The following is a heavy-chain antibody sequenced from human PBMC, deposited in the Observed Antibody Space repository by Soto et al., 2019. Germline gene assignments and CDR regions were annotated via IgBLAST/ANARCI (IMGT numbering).Heavy chain of an antibody. CDR3: ARSVGAALSDY. CDR1: RYTFTSYA. CDR2: INVGNGNT. V-gene: IGHV1-3*01. Sequence: QVQLVQSGAEVKKPGASVKVSCEASRYTFTSYAIHWVRQAPGQRLEWMGWINVGNGNTKYSQKFQGRVTITRDTSASTAYMELSSLRSEDTAVYYCARSVGAALSDYWGQGTLVTVSS. D-gene: IGHD1-26*01. J-gene: IGHJ4*02.